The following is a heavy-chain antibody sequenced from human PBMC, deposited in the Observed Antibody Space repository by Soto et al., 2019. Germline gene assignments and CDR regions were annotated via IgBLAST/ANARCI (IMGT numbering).Heavy chain of an antibody. CDR1: GFTFDNYG. J-gene: IGHJ4*02. CDR2: IDAKGDST. CDR3: AKNYGGNNPGRYFHY. D-gene: IGHD4-17*01. Sequence: PGGSLRLSCAVSGFTFDNYGMSWVRQAPGKGLEWVSVIDAKGDSTYYADSVKGRFTISRDNSKNTLFLQMSSLRADDTAVYYCAKNYGGNNPGRYFHYWGQGTLVTVSS. V-gene: IGHV3-23*01.